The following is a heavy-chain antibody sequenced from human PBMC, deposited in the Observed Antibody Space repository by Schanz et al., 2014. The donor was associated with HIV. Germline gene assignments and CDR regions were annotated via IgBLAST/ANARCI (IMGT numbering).Heavy chain of an antibody. V-gene: IGHV3-23*01. CDR2: ISGSGGST. Sequence: EVQLLESGGGLVQPGGSLRLSCAASGFTFSSYAMSWVRQAPGKGLEWVSAISGSGGSTYYADSVKGRFTISRDNSKNTMFLQMNSLRVEDTAIYYCAKIRGTRGAYDGMDVWGQGTTVTVSS. CDR3: AKIRGTRGAYDGMDV. J-gene: IGHJ6*02. D-gene: IGHD3-10*01. CDR1: GFTFSSYA.